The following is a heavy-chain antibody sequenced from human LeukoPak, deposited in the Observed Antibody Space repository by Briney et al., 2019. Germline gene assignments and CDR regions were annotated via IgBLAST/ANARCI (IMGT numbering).Heavy chain of an antibody. J-gene: IGHJ4*02. CDR1: GFTFGDYV. CDR3: TRARTYSSSWCYFDF. CDR2: IRSRACGGTT. V-gene: IGHV3-49*04. Sequence: GGSLRLSCTASGFTFGDYVMSWVRQAPGKGLEWVGFIRSRACGGTTEYAASVKGRSTISRDDSKSIAYLQMNSLKTEDTAVYYCTRARTYSSSWCYFDFWGQGTLVTVSS. D-gene: IGHD6-13*01.